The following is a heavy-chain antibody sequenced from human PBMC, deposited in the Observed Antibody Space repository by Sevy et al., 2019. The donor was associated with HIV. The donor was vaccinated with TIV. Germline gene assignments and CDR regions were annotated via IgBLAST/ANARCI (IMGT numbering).Heavy chain of an antibody. Sequence: GGSLRLSCSVSGFNFSTYAMHWVRQAPGKGLEWVAVISSDVIRKSYGASVRGRFAISRDNSNNTLSLQMNSLRIEDTAVYYCARDARGDAALADYWGQGTLVTVSS. CDR1: GFNFSTYA. V-gene: IGHV3-30*09. CDR3: ARDARGDAALADY. J-gene: IGHJ4*02. CDR2: ISSDVIRK. D-gene: IGHD3-16*01.